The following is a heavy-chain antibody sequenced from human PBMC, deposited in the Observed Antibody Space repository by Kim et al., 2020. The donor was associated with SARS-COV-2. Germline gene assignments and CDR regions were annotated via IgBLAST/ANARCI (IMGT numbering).Heavy chain of an antibody. J-gene: IGHJ2*01. CDR1: GDSISSGAYY. V-gene: IGHV4-31*03. Sequence: SETLSLTCTVSGDSISSGAYYWNWIRQHPGKGLEWIGYIFYDGFTYYNPSLKNRFTISIDTSKNHFSLQLSSLTAADTAVYYCARRVPDDWYFDLWGRGTLVTVSS. CDR3: ARRVPDDWYFDL. CDR2: IFYDGFT. D-gene: IGHD3-10*01.